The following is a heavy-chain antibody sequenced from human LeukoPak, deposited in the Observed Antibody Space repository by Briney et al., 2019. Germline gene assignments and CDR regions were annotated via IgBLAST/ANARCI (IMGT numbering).Heavy chain of an antibody. Sequence: SETLSLTCTVSGASVSGSPYYWGWVRQPPGKGLEWIGNIYYSGSTYYNASLESRVTISIDTSKNQFSLKMNSVTAADTAMYYCAKSGGYGLIDYWGQGTLVTVSS. CDR1: GASVSGSPYY. V-gene: IGHV4-39*01. CDR3: AKSGGYGLIDY. D-gene: IGHD1-26*01. J-gene: IGHJ4*02. CDR2: IYYSGST.